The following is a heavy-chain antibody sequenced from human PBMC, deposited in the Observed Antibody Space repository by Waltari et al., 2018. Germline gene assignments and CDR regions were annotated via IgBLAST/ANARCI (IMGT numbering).Heavy chain of an antibody. CDR3: ARGVPDYSSLAY. D-gene: IGHD4-4*01. CDR1: GFTFSSYW. J-gene: IGHJ4*02. CDR2: MNIDGSGT. V-gene: IGHV3-74*01. Sequence: EVQLVESGGTLVQPGGSLRLSCAVSGFTFSSYWMHWVRQAPGQGLVWLGRMNIDGSGTCFADSVKCRFTISRGNAKKTLYLQMHSLRADDTAVYYCARGVPDYSSLAYWGQGTLVTVSS.